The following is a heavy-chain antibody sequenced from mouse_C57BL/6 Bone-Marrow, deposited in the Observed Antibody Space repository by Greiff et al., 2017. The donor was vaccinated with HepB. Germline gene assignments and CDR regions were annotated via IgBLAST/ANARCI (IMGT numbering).Heavy chain of an antibody. D-gene: IGHD2-4*01. J-gene: IGHJ3*01. V-gene: IGHV14-4*01. CDR1: GFNIKDDY. CDR3: TFMIMAW. CDR2: IDPENGDT. Sequence: EVKVVESGAELVRPGASVKLSCTASGFNIKDDYMHWVKQRPEQGLEWIGWIDPENGDTEYASKFQGKATITADTSSNTAYLQLSSLTSEDTAVYYCTFMIMAWRGQGTLVTVSA.